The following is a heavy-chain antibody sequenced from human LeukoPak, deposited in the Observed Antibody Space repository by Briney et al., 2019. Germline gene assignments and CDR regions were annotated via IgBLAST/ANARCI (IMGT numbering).Heavy chain of an antibody. CDR1: GFTFSSYA. CDR2: ISGSGGST. Sequence: GGSLRLSCAASGFTFSSYAMSWVCQAPGKGLEWVSAISGSGGSTYYADSVKGRFTIPRDNSKNTLYLQMNSLRAEDTAVYYCAKYYYDSSGYYKGGDYWGQGTLVTVSS. CDR3: AKYYYDSSGYYKGGDY. D-gene: IGHD3-22*01. J-gene: IGHJ4*02. V-gene: IGHV3-23*01.